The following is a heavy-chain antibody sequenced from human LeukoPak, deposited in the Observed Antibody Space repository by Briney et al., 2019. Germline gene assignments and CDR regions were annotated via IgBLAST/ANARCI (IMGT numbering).Heavy chain of an antibody. CDR1: GGSFSSYG. D-gene: IGHD5-18*01. V-gene: IGHV1-69*05. J-gene: IGHJ5*02. Sequence: ASVKVSCKACGGSFSSYGISGVRQAPGQGREWMGGIIPMLGRSNYAQKFQGRVTISTDESTSTAYMEMSSLRSGDTAVYYCAREDHTANNWFDPWGQGTLVTVSS. CDR3: AREDHTANNWFDP. CDR2: IIPMLGRS.